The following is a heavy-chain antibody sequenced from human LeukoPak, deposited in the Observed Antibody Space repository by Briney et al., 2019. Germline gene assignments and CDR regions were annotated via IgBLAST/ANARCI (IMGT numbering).Heavy chain of an antibody. J-gene: IGHJ4*02. CDR3: ARARRIAAAGTGQFDY. V-gene: IGHV1-18*01. D-gene: IGHD6-13*01. CDR1: GYTFTSYG. CDR2: ISAYNGNT. Sequence: ASVKVSFKASGYTFTSYGISWVRQAPGQGLEWMGWISAYNGNTNYAQKLQGRVTMTTDTSTSTAYMELRSLRSDDTAVYYCARARRIAAAGTGQFDYWGQGTLVTVSS.